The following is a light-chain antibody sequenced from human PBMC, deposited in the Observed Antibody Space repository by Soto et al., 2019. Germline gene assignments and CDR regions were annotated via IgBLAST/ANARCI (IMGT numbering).Light chain of an antibody. J-gene: IGKJ4*01. V-gene: IGKV1D-12*01. CDR1: QGISRW. Sequence: DIQMTQSPSSVFASVGDRVTITCRASQGISRWLAWYQQKPGKAPKFLIYAASDLQSGVPSRFSGSGSGSDFTLTISSLQPEDFATYYCQQTDTYPLTIGGGTKVDIK. CDR3: QQTDTYPLT. CDR2: AAS.